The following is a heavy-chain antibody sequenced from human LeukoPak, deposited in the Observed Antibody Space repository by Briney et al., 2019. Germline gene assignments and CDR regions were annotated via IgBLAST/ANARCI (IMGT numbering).Heavy chain of an antibody. V-gene: IGHV4-39*01. CDR3: AKAGVRYFDSSGLYAFDF. J-gene: IGHJ3*01. Sequence: SETLSLTCAVSGGSISSTGYCWAWIRQPPGKGLEWLGPIYYSGSTYHNTSLKSRITMSVDTSRNQFSLKLSSVDAADTAVYYCAKAGVRYFDSSGLYAFDFWGQGTAVTVSS. CDR2: IYYSGST. D-gene: IGHD3-22*01. CDR1: GGSISSTGYC.